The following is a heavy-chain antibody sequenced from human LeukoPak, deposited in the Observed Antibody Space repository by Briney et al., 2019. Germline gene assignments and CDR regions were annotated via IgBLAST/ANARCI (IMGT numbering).Heavy chain of an antibody. D-gene: IGHD6-13*01. CDR3: ARGIAAATPGYYFDY. V-gene: IGHV4-59*12. CDR1: GGSISSYY. J-gene: IGHJ4*02. Sequence: SETLSLTCTVSGGSISSYYWSWIRQPPGKGLEWIGYIYHSGSTYYNPSLKSRVTISVDRSKNQFSLKLSSVTAADTAVYYCARGIAAATPGYYFDYWGQGTLVTVSS. CDR2: IYHSGST.